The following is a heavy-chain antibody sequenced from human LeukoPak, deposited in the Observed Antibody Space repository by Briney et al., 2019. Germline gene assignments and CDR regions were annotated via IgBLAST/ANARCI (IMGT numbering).Heavy chain of an antibody. D-gene: IGHD1-26*01. CDR2: IYTSGST. CDR3: ARDNSGSYREFDY. CDR1: GGSISSYY. V-gene: IGHV4-4*07. J-gene: IGHJ4*02. Sequence: SETLSLTCTVSGGSISSYYWSWIRQPAGKGLEWIGRIYTSGSTNYNASLKSRVSMSVDTSKNQFSLKLSSVTAADTAVFYCARDNSGSYREFDYWGQGTLVTVSS.